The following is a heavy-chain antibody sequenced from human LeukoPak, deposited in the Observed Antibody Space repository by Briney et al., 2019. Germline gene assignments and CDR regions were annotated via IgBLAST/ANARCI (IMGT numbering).Heavy chain of an antibody. CDR1: GYTFTGYY. CDR2: INPDSGGT. Sequence: ASVKVSCKASGYTFTGYYMHWVRQAPGQGLEWMGWINPDSGGTNYAQKFQGRVTMTRDTSTSTAYMELSRLRSDDTAVYYCARDSFPSSGYYNPNYCFDYWGQGTLVTVSS. CDR3: ARDSFPSSGYYNPNYCFDY. D-gene: IGHD3-3*01. J-gene: IGHJ4*02. V-gene: IGHV1-2*02.